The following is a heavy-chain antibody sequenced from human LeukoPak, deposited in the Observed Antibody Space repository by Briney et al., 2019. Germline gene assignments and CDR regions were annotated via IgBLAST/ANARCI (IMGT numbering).Heavy chain of an antibody. J-gene: IGHJ3*02. CDR2: TYYRSKWYN. CDR1: GNTFSSNTTL. D-gene: IGHD1-1*01. V-gene: IGHV6-1*01. Sequence: PSQTLSLTCNTSGNTFSSNTTLWNWTTPSPSTDTKWLRRTYYRSKWYNDYAVSVKSRIAITADTSKNPFSLQLNSVTPEATAVSSCANSTPIWNDAFDIWGHGTMVTVSS. CDR3: ANSTPIWNDAFDI.